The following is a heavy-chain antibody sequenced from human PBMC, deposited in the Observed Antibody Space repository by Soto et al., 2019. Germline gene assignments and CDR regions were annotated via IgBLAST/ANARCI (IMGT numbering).Heavy chain of an antibody. Sequence: QVQLMQSGAEVKKPGASVKVSCKASGYTCTNYGISWVRRARGQGLEWLGWISTYSGNTKYAQKAQGRVTITTETSTSTDYLEVRSLTSDDTAVYYCARGALTRGSTDDYWGQGTLGTVSS. CDR3: ARGALTRGSTDDY. V-gene: IGHV1-18*01. CDR1: GYTCTNYG. CDR2: ISTYSGNT. J-gene: IGHJ4*02. D-gene: IGHD1-26*01.